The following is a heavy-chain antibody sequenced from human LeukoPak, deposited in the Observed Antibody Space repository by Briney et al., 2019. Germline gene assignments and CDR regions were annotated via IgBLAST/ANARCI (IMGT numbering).Heavy chain of an antibody. V-gene: IGHV1-69*13. CDR1: GGTFSSYA. CDR3: ARALHLELHSYLDS. D-gene: IGHD1-1*01. Sequence: SVKVSCKASGGTFSSYAINWVRQAPGQGLEWMGGIIPIFGTANYAQKFQGRVTITADESTSTAYMELSSLRSEDTAVYYCARALHLELHSYLDSWGQGTLVTVSS. CDR2: IIPIFGTA. J-gene: IGHJ4*02.